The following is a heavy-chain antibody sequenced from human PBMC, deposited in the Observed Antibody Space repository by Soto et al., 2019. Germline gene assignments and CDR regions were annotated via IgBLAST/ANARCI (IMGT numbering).Heavy chain of an antibody. CDR2: INHSGST. CDR1: GSSFSAYY. D-gene: IGHD2-21*02. J-gene: IGHJ4*02. Sequence: SSETLSLTCGVSGSSFSAYYWTWIRQPPGKGLEWIGEINHSGSTSYNPSLKSRVTISLDTSKSQFSLKLSSVTAADTAVYYCASLLKFCGGDCYSDYWGQGTLVTVSS. V-gene: IGHV4-34*01. CDR3: ASLLKFCGGDCYSDY.